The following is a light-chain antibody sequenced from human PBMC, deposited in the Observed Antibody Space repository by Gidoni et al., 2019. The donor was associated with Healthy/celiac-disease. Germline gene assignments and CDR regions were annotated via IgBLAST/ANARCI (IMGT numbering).Light chain of an antibody. CDR1: SLRGYY. CDR2: GKN. CDR3: NSRDSSGAV. Sequence: SSELTQDPDVSLALAQTVRITCQGDSLRGYYASWYQQKQGQAPVLVIYGKNNRPSGIPDRFSGSCSGNIASLTITGGQAEDEADYYGNSRDSSGAVFGGGTKLTVL. J-gene: IGLJ3*02. V-gene: IGLV3-19*01.